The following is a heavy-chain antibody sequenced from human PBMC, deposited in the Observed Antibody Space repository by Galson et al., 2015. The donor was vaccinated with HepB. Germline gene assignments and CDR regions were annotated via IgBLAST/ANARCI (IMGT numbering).Heavy chain of an antibody. J-gene: IGHJ4*02. Sequence: LRLSCATSGFTLNRYGLTWVRQAPGKGLEWVSTINDRGDNTHYTDSVNGRFAISRDNSKNTVYLQMNSLRVEDTGLHYCAQDPSMYDWPWPFDSWGQGAQVTVSS. CDR3: AQDPSMYDWPWPFDS. D-gene: IGHD1-20*01. CDR2: INDRGDNT. V-gene: IGHV3-23*01. CDR1: GFTLNRYG.